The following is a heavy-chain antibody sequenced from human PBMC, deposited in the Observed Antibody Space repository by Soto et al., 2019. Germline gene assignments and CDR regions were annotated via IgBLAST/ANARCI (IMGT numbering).Heavy chain of an antibody. CDR2: ISAYNGNT. CDR1: GYTFTSYG. D-gene: IGHD3-3*01. CDR3: ARERPVLRFLEWLSHRGWFDP. Sequence: QVQLVQSGAEVKKPGASVKVSCKASGYTFTSYGISWVRQAPGQGLEWMGWISAYNGNTNYAQKLQGRVTMTTDTSTSTDYMELRSLRSDDTAVYYCARERPVLRFLEWLSHRGWFDPWGKGTLVTVSS. J-gene: IGHJ5*02. V-gene: IGHV1-18*04.